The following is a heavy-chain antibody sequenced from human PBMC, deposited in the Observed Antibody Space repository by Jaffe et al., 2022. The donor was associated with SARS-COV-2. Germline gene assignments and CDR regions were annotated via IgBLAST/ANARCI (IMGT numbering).Heavy chain of an antibody. Sequence: EVQLVESGGGLVKPGGSLRLSCAASGFTFSNAWMSWVRQAPGKGLEWVGRIKSKTDGGTTDYAAPVKGRFTISRDDSKNTLYLQMNSLKTEDTAVYYCTTAPPVAGILRNFVDVWGQGTTVTVSS. V-gene: IGHV3-15*01. J-gene: IGHJ6*02. CDR3: TTAPPVAGILRNFVDV. CDR1: GFTFSNAW. D-gene: IGHD6-19*01. CDR2: IKSKTDGGTT.